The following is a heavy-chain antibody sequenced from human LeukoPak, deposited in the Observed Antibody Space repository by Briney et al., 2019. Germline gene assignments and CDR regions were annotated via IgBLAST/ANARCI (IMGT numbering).Heavy chain of an antibody. Sequence: ASVKVSCKVSGHTLSKLSIQWVRQAPGKGLEWMGGFYSEDGEAIYAQNFQGRVTMTEDTSTDTAYMELRSLRSDDTAVYYCAKPQHIVVVGDALDIWGQGTMVTVSS. J-gene: IGHJ3*02. V-gene: IGHV1-24*01. CDR2: FYSEDGEA. CDR3: AKPQHIVVVGDALDI. CDR1: GHTLSKLS. D-gene: IGHD2-15*01.